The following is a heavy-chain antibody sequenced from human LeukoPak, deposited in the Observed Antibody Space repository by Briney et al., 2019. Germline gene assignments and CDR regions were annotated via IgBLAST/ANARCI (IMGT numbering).Heavy chain of an antibody. J-gene: IGHJ4*02. D-gene: IGHD6-13*01. CDR3: ATIAAAAPNPPFDY. V-gene: IGHV3-23*01. CDR1: GFTFSSYA. Sequence: GGSLRLSCAASGFTFSSYAMSWVRQAPGKGLEWVSAISGSGGSTYYADSVTGRFTISRDNSKNTLYLQMNSLRAEDTAVYYCATIAAAAPNPPFDYWGQGTLVTVSS. CDR2: ISGSGGST.